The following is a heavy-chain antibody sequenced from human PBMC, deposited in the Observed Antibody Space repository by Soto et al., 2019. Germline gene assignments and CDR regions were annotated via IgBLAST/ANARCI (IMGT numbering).Heavy chain of an antibody. Sequence: ALVKLSCKASGYSFTSQNMHWVRQAPGQGLEWMGVINPSIGTTTYAQKFQGRVTMTSDTSTSSVYMEVSSLRSEDTAVYYCISTLGARFDYWGQGTLVTVSS. D-gene: IGHD1-26*01. CDR3: ISTLGARFDY. CDR2: INPSIGTT. J-gene: IGHJ4*02. CDR1: GYSFTSQN. V-gene: IGHV1-46*03.